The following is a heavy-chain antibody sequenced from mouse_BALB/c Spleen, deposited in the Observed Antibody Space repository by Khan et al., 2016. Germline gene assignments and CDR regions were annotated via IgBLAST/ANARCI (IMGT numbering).Heavy chain of an antibody. V-gene: IGHV5-4*02. CDR3: SRYDRWFAY. CDR1: GFTFSDYY. Sequence: EVELVESGGGLVKPGGSLKLSCAASGFTFSDYYMYWVRQTPEKRLEWVATISDGGSYTYYPDSVKGRFTISRDHDKNHLYLQMRSLKSEATAMYYCSRYDRWFAYWGQGTLVTVSA. CDR2: ISDGGSYT. D-gene: IGHD2-3*01. J-gene: IGHJ3*01.